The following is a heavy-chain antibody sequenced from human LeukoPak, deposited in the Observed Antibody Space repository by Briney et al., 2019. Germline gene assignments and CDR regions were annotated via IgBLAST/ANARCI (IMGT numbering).Heavy chain of an antibody. J-gene: IGHJ3*02. V-gene: IGHV3-48*03. D-gene: IGHD3-22*01. CDR1: GFTFSSYE. CDR2: ISSSGSTI. Sequence: GGSLRLSCAASGFTFSSYEMNWVRQAPGKGLEWVSYISSSGSTIYYADSVKGRFTISRDNAKNSLSLQMNSLRAEDTAVYYCARPSGYDSSGYYYGGPDAFDIWGQGTMVTVSS. CDR3: ARPSGYDSSGYYYGGPDAFDI.